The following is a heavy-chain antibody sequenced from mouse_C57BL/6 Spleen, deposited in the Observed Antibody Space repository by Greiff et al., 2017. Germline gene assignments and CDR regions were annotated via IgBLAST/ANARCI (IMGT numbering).Heavy chain of an antibody. Sequence: VQLQQPGAELVRPGSSVKLSCKASGYTFTSYWMDWVKQRPGQGLEWIGNIYPSGSGTHYNQKFKDKATLTVDKSSSTAYLQLSSLTSEYSAVYYCATRYGSYFDYWGQGTTLTVSS. J-gene: IGHJ2*01. CDR3: ATRYGSYFDY. CDR1: GYTFTSYW. CDR2: IYPSGSGT. V-gene: IGHV1-61*01. D-gene: IGHD1-1*01.